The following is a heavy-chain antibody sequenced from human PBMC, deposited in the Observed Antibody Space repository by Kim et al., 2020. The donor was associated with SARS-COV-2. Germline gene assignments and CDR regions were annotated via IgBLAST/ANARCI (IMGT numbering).Heavy chain of an antibody. J-gene: IGHJ4*02. D-gene: IGHD1-26*01. CDR2: ISGSGGNT. CDR3: AKQHTTATNHFVY. V-gene: IGHV3-23*01. CDR1: GFTFSSFG. Sequence: GGSLRLSCAVSGFTFSSFGMTWVRQAPGKGLECVSTISGSGGNTYYADYVKGRFTISRDNSTNTLLLQMNSLRAENTAIYYCAKQHTTATNHFVYRGEGTLVTVSS.